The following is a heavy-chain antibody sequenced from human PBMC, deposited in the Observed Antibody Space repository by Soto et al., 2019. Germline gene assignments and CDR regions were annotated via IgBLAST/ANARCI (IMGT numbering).Heavy chain of an antibody. J-gene: IGHJ6*02. CDR3: AKDQDGPQLGGNYYYIMDL. CDR2: IMPIFRTA. Sequence: QVQVEQSGAEVKKPGSSVKVSCKASGGTFSTAAISWVRQAPGQGLEWMGGIMPIFRTADYAQKFQGRVKITADESKRTDYLELRSMSSEDSAIYYCAKDQDGPQLGGNYYYIMDLWGQGTTVTISS. D-gene: IGHD3-3*02. V-gene: IGHV1-69*12. CDR1: GGTFSTAA.